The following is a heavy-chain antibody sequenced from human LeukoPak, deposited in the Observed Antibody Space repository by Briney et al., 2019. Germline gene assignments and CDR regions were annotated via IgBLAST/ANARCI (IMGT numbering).Heavy chain of an antibody. CDR1: GYTFTGYY. CDR3: ARDTGYSSGRYDGTEYYFDY. Sequence: ASVKVSCKASGYTFTGYYMHWVRQAPGQGLEWMGWINPNSGGTNYAQKFQGRVTMTRDTSISTAYMELSRLRSDDTAVYYCARDTGYSSGRYDGTEYYFDYWGQGTLVTVSS. CDR2: INPNSGGT. V-gene: IGHV1-2*02. J-gene: IGHJ4*02. D-gene: IGHD6-19*01.